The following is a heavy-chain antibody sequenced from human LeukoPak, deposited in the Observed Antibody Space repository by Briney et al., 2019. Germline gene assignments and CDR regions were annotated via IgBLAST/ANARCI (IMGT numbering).Heavy chain of an antibody. Sequence: ASVKVSCKASGYTFTGYYMHWVRQVPGQALEWMGWINPNSGGTNYAQKFQGRVTMTRDTSITTAYMELSRLRSDDTAVYYCARGFSSWYLSPYYLEYCGQGNTVTVSS. CDR1: GYTFTGYY. CDR3: ARGFSSWYLSPYYLEY. V-gene: IGHV1-2*02. D-gene: IGHD6-13*01. CDR2: INPNSGGT. J-gene: IGHJ4*02.